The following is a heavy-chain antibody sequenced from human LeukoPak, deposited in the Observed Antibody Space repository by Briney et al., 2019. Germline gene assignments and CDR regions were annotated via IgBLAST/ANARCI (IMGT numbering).Heavy chain of an antibody. V-gene: IGHV1-69*13. Sequence: SVKVSCKASGGTFSSYAISWVRQAPGQGLEWMGGIIPIFGTANYAQRFQGRVTITADESTSTAYMELSSLRSEDTAVYYCARRHGGYYTRGYFDYWGQGTLVTVSS. D-gene: IGHD3-3*01. J-gene: IGHJ4*02. CDR1: GGTFSSYA. CDR2: IIPIFGTA. CDR3: ARRHGGYYTRGYFDY.